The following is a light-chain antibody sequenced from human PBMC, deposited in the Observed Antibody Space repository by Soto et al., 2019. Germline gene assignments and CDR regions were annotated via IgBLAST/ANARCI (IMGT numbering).Light chain of an antibody. CDR2: KAS. J-gene: IGKJ1*01. CDR1: QTISSW. Sequence: VRDGVPITKLAIQTISSWLAWYQQKPGKAPKLLIYKASTLKSGVPSRFSGSGSGIELTLTFGSLQPSQLSSYSAQPYYGCSEAFAQGTKVDTK. V-gene: IGKV1-5*03. CDR3: QPYYGCSEA.